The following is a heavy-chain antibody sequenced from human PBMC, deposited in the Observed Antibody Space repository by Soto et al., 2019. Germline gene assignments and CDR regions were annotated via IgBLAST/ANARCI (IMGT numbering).Heavy chain of an antibody. Sequence: GGSLRLSCAASGFTFSSYGMHWVRQAPGKGLEWVAVISYDGSNKYYADSVKGRFTISRDNSKNTLYLQMNSLRAEDTAVYYCAKDRDSGRYEHDGMDAWGQGTTVTVSS. V-gene: IGHV3-30*18. CDR2: ISYDGSNK. CDR1: GFTFSSYG. J-gene: IGHJ6*02. CDR3: AKDRDSGRYEHDGMDA. D-gene: IGHD1-26*01.